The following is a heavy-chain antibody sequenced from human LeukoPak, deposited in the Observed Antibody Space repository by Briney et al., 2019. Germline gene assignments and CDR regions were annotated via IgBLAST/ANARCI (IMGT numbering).Heavy chain of an antibody. J-gene: IGHJ4*02. CDR2: ISGSGDST. CDR3: ARNAQGIAAAYFDY. Sequence: GGSLRLSCAASGFTFNSYAMSWVRQAPGKGLEWASGISGSGDSTYYAASVEGRFTISRDYSRNTLDLQMNSLRAEDTAVYYCARNAQGIAAAYFDYWGQGTLVTVSS. D-gene: IGHD6-13*01. CDR1: GFTFNSYA. V-gene: IGHV3-23*01.